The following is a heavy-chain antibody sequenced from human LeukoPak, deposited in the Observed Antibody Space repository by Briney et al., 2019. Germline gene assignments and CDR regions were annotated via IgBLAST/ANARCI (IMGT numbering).Heavy chain of an antibody. CDR3: ARDPNYDSSGPQGY. CDR2: MNPNSGNT. J-gene: IGHJ4*02. Sequence: ASVKVSCKASGYTFTSYDINWVRQATGQGLEWMGWMNPNSGNTGYAQKFQGRVTITADKSTSTAYMELSSLRSEDTAVYYCARDPNYDSSGPQGYWGQGTLVTVSS. V-gene: IGHV1-8*01. D-gene: IGHD3-22*01. CDR1: GYTFTSYD.